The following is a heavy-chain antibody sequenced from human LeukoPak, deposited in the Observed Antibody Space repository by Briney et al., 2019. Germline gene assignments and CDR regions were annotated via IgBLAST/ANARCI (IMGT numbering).Heavy chain of an antibody. V-gene: IGHV1-3*01. CDR1: GYTFTSYS. J-gene: IGHJ4*02. D-gene: IGHD6-13*01. CDR3: ARGAAEGLDY. CDR2: INAGNGNT. Sequence: ASVKVSCKASGYTFTSYSVHWVRQAPGQRLEWMGWINAGNGNTKYSQKFQGRVTITRDTSANTAYMELSSLTSEDTAVYHCARGAAEGLDYWGQGILVTVSS.